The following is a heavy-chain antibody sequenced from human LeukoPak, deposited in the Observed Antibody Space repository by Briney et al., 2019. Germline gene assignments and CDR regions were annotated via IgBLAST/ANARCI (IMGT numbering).Heavy chain of an antibody. CDR2: IIPIFGIA. D-gene: IGHD1-26*01. CDR1: GGTFSSYA. V-gene: IGHV1-69*04. CDR3: ARDLQGATPDY. Sequence: ASVKVSCKASGGTFSSYAISWVRQAPGQGLEWMGRIIPIFGIANYAQKFQGRVTITADKSTSTAYMELSSLRSEDTAVYYCARDLQGATPDYWGQGTLVTVSS. J-gene: IGHJ4*02.